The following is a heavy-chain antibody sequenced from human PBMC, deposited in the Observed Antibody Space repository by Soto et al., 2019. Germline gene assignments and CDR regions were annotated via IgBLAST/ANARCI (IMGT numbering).Heavy chain of an antibody. CDR2: IYYSGNT. D-gene: IGHD6-19*01. CDR1: GGSISNYY. CDR3: ARGAVGNTGLNWSDP. V-gene: IGHV4-59*01. J-gene: IGHJ5*02. Sequence: QVQLQESGPGLVKPSETLSLTCTVSGGSISNYYWSWIRQPPGKGLEWIGYIYYSGNTNYNPSLTSRVTTSLDTSKYHFSLKVRSVPAAGTAGYYCARGAVGNTGLNWSDPWGQGTLVTVSS.